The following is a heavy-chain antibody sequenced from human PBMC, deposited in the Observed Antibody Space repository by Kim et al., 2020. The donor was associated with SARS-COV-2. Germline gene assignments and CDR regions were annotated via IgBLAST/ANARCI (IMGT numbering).Heavy chain of an antibody. D-gene: IGHD3-9*01. CDR3: ARRFDILTGEVDY. V-gene: IGHV5-10-1*01. J-gene: IGHJ4*02. Sequence: YSPSFQGHVTSSADKSISTAYLQWSSLKASDTAMYYCARRFDILTGEVDYWGQGTLVTVSS.